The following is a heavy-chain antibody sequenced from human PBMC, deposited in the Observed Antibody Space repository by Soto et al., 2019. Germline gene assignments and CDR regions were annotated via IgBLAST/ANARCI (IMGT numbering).Heavy chain of an antibody. Sequence: ASVKVSCKASGYTFTSYYMHWVRQAPGQGLEWMGIINPGGGSTSYAQKFQGRVTMTRDTSTSTVYMELSSLRSEDTAVHYCARVQSGGYYAYYFDYWGQGTLVTVSS. CDR2: INPGGGST. CDR3: ARVQSGGYYAYYFDY. D-gene: IGHD1-26*01. CDR1: GYTFTSYY. V-gene: IGHV1-46*01. J-gene: IGHJ4*02.